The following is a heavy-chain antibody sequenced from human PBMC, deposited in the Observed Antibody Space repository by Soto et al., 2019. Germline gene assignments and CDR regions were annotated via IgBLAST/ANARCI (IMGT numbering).Heavy chain of an antibody. V-gene: IGHV3-30*03. CDR2: ISYDGSNK. CDR1: GFTFNTYG. D-gene: IGHD3-16*01. Sequence: QVQLMESGGGVVQPGKSLRLSCAASGFTFNTYGMHWVRQAPGKGLEWVAVISYDGSNKYYADSVKGLFTISRDNSKNTLYLQMNSLSAEDTAVYYCGGGGGRDIDYWGQGTLVTVSS. CDR3: GGGGGRDIDY. J-gene: IGHJ4*02.